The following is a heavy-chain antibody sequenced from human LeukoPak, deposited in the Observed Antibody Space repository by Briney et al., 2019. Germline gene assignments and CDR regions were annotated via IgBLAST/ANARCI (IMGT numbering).Heavy chain of an antibody. CDR2: IYHSGST. Sequence: SETLSLTCAVSGYSISSGYYWGWIRQPPGKGLEWIGSIYHSGSTYYNPSLKSRVTISVDTSKNQFSLKLSSVTAADTAVYYCASTIVVDAFDTWGQGTMVTVSS. CDR3: ASTIVVDAFDT. D-gene: IGHD2-15*01. CDR1: GYSISSGYY. J-gene: IGHJ3*02. V-gene: IGHV4-38-2*01.